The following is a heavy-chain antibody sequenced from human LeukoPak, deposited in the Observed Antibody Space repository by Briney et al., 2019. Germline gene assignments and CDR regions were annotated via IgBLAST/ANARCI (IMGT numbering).Heavy chain of an antibody. CDR3: ARAIESAGSAYYYDSSGCVYYFDY. Sequence: ASVKVSCKASGYTFTSNYIHWVRQAPGQGLEWMGMIYPRDGSTGYAQKFQGRVTMTRDTSTSTVYMELSSLRSEDTAVYYCARAIESAGSAYYYDSSGCVYYFDYWGQGTLVTVSS. CDR1: GYTFTSNY. V-gene: IGHV1-46*01. CDR2: IYPRDGST. D-gene: IGHD3-22*01. J-gene: IGHJ4*02.